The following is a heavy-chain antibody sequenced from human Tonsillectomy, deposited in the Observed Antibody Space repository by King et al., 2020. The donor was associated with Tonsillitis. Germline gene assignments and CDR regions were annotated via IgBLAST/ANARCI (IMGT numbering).Heavy chain of an antibody. V-gene: IGHV3-7*03. CDR1: GFPFRSYW. Sequence: VQLVESGGGLVQPGGSLRLSCAASGFPFRSYWMSWVRQAPGKGLEWVANIKEDGSDKYYVDSVKGRFTISRDNAKNSLYLQMNSLRAEDTAVYYCARLANSAFDMWGQGTMVTVSS. CDR3: ARLANSAFDM. D-gene: IGHD2-8*01. J-gene: IGHJ3*02. CDR2: IKEDGSDK.